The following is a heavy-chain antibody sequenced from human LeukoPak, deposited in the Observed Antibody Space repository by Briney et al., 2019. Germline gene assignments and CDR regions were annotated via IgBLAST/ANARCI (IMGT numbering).Heavy chain of an antibody. CDR3: AGTWIQLWDTARGKDY. CDR2: IRCNSARM. CDR1: GFTLDHYA. Sequence: PGRSLRLSCAASGFTLDHYAMHWVRHAPGKGLEWVYGIRCNSARMGYADSVKGRFTISRDNAKNSLYLQMNRLRADDTAVYYCAGTWIQLWDTARGKDYWGQGTLVTVSS. V-gene: IGHV3-9*01. J-gene: IGHJ4*02. D-gene: IGHD5-18*01.